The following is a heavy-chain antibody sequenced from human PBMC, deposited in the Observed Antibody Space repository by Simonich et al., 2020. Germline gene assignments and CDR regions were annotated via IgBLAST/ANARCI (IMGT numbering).Heavy chain of an antibody. J-gene: IGHJ4*02. CDR1: GFTFSSYS. Sequence: GGGLVKTGGSLRLSCAASGFTFSSYSMNWVRQAPGKGLEWVSSISSSSSYLYYSDSVKGRFTISRDNAKNSLYLQMNSLRAEDTALYDCAGGTSYYGSWSYYFDYWGQGTLVTVSS. D-gene: IGHD3-10*01. CDR3: AGGTSYYGSWSYYFDY. CDR2: ISSSSSYL. V-gene: IGHV3-21*01.